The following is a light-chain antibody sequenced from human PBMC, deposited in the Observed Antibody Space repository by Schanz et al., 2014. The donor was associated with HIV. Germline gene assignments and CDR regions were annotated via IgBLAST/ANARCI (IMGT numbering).Light chain of an antibody. CDR1: NSDIGAYNY. CDR2: DVN. V-gene: IGLV2-14*03. CDR3: SSYTSSSTLYV. Sequence: QSALTQPASVSGSPGQSIAISCTGTNSDIGAYNYVSWYQQHPDKAPKLIIYDVNNRPSGVSNRFSGSKSGNTASLTISGLQAEDEADYYCSSYTSSSTLYVFGTGTKLTVL. J-gene: IGLJ1*01.